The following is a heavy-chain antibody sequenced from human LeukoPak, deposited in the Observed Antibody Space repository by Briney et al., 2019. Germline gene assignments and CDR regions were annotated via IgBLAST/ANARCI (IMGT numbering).Heavy chain of an antibody. D-gene: IGHD3-22*01. Sequence: GGSLRLSCAASGFTVSSNYMSWVRQAPGKGLEWVSVIYSGGSTYYADSVKGRFTISRDNSKNTLYLQMNSLRAEDTAVYYCASRGYSRMWAFDIWGQGTMVTVSS. V-gene: IGHV3-53*01. CDR1: GFTVSSNY. J-gene: IGHJ3*02. CDR3: ASRGYSRMWAFDI. CDR2: IYSGGST.